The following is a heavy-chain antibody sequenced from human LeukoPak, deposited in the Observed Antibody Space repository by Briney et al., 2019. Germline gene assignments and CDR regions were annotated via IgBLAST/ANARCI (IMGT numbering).Heavy chain of an antibody. D-gene: IGHD3-3*01. V-gene: IGHV1-18*01. CDR2: ITPSNGNT. J-gene: IGHJ4*02. Sequence: ASVKVSCKTSGYFFPSYGISWVRQAPGQGLEWIGWITPSNGNTHYAQNFQGRVTVTTDTSTSTVYMELGSLRSDDTAVYYCARGQYDFWSGYYSGNYFDYWGQGTLVTVSS. CDR1: GYFFPSYG. CDR3: ARGQYDFWSGYYSGNYFDY.